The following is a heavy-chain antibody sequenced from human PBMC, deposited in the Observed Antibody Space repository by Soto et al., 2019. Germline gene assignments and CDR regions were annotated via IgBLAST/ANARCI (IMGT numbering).Heavy chain of an antibody. CDR3: ARAGHPSSSWGRDYYYYYGMDV. Sequence: QVQLVQSGAEVKKPGSSVKVSCKASGGTFSSYAISWVRQAPGQGLEWMGGIIPIFGTAHYAQKFQGRVTIPADESTSTAYMEMSSLRSEDTAVYYCARAGHPSSSWGRDYYYYYGMDVWGQGTTVTVSS. D-gene: IGHD6-13*01. V-gene: IGHV1-69*01. J-gene: IGHJ6*02. CDR2: IIPIFGTA. CDR1: GGTFSSYA.